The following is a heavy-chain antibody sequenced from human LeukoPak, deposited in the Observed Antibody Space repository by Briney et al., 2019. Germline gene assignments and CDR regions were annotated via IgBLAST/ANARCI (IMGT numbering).Heavy chain of an antibody. CDR2: IYYSGST. Sequence: SETLSLTCTVSGGSISSSSYYWGWIRQPPGKGLEWIGSIYYSGSTYYNPSLKSRVTISVDTSKNQFSLKLSSVTAADTAVYYCARAPRYSYGYGPIDALDIWGQGTMVTVSS. V-gene: IGHV4-39*07. CDR3: ARAPRYSYGYGPIDALDI. J-gene: IGHJ3*02. CDR1: GGSISSSSYY. D-gene: IGHD5-18*01.